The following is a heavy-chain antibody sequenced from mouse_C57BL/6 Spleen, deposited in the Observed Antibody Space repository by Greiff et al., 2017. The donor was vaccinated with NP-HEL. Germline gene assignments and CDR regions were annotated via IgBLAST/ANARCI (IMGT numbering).Heavy chain of an antibody. Sequence: QVQLQQPGTELVKPGASVKLSCKASGYTFTSYWMHWVKQRPGQGLEWIGNINPSNGGTNYNEKFKSKATLTVDKSSSTAYMQLSSLTSEDSAVYDCARPDSNYVGYYAMDYWGQGTSVTVSS. CDR1: GYTFTSYW. J-gene: IGHJ4*01. V-gene: IGHV1-53*01. CDR3: ARPDSNYVGYYAMDY. CDR2: INPSNGGT. D-gene: IGHD2-5*01.